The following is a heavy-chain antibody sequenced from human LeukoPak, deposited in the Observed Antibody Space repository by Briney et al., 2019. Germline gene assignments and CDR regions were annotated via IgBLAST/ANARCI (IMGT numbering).Heavy chain of an antibody. J-gene: IGHJ3*02. D-gene: IGHD2-15*01. V-gene: IGHV1-69*13. Sequence: ASVKVSCKASGGTFSSYAISWVRQAPGQGLEWMGGIIPIFGTANYAQKFQGRVTITADESTSTAYMELSSLRSEDTAVYYCASGYCSGGSCFVGAAFDIWGQGTMVTVSS. CDR2: IIPIFGTA. CDR3: ASGYCSGGSCFVGAAFDI. CDR1: GGTFSSYA.